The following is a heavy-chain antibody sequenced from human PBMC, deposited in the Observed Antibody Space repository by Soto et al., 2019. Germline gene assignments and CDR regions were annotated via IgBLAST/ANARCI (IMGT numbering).Heavy chain of an antibody. D-gene: IGHD3-9*01. Sequence: SETLSLTCNVSGDSLSSGEYYLSWIRQHQGKGLEWIGYIYYTGTTYYNPSLKSRITISIDTSKKQLSLNLSSVTAADTAVYYCARGQEVILTGYYRGDYFEYWGQGTPVT. CDR3: ARGQEVILTGYYRGDYFEY. V-gene: IGHV4-31*03. CDR1: GDSLSSGEYY. J-gene: IGHJ4*02. CDR2: IYYTGTT.